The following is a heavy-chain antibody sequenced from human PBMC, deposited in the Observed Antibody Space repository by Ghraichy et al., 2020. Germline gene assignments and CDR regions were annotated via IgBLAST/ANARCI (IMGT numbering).Heavy chain of an antibody. CDR1: GYSFTNYG. D-gene: IGHD3-9*01. CDR2: ISTYNGNI. Sequence: ASVKVSCEASGYSFTNYGISWVRQAPGQGLEWMGWISTYNGNIKYAQKFQGRVTMTTGTSTSTAYMELRSLRSDDTAFYYCARDDKTSFTGIYWFDLWGQGTLVTVSS. J-gene: IGHJ5*02. CDR3: ARDDKTSFTGIYWFDL. V-gene: IGHV1-18*01.